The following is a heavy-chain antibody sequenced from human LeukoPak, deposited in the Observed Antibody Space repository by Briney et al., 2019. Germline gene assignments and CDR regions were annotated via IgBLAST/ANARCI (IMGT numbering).Heavy chain of an antibody. CDR2: ITTSGSTI. CDR3: ARESGYAAAGLDY. D-gene: IGHD6-13*01. CDR1: GFTFSSYE. V-gene: IGHV3-48*03. Sequence: QPGGSLRLSCAASGFTFSSYEMNWVRQAPGKGLEWVSYITTSGSTIYYADSVKGRFTISRDNAKNSLYLQMNTLRAEDTALYYCARESGYAAAGLDYWGQGILVTVSS. J-gene: IGHJ4*02.